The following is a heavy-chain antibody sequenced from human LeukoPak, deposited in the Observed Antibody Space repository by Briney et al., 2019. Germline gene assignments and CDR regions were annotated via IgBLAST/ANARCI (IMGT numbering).Heavy chain of an antibody. J-gene: IGHJ4*02. CDR2: INHSGST. V-gene: IGHV4-34*01. CDR3: ARWPGYAAH. CDR1: GGSFSGYY. D-gene: IGHD5-12*01. Sequence: KPSETLSLTCAVYGGSFSGYYWSWIRQPPGKGLEWIGEINHSGSTNYNPSLKSRVTISVDTSKNQFSLKLSSVTAADTAVYYCARWPGYAAHWGQGTLVTVSS.